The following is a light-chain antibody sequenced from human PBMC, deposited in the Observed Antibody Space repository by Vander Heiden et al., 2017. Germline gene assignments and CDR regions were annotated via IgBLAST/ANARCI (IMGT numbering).Light chain of an antibody. Sequence: SALIQPASVSGSPGQSITISCTGTSSDVGGYNYVSWYQQHPGKAPKLMIYDVSNRPSGVSNRFSGSKSGNTASLTISGLQAEDEADYYCSSYTSSSTYWVFGGGTKLTVL. CDR1: SSDVGGYNY. CDR2: DVS. J-gene: IGLJ3*02. CDR3: SSYTSSSTYWV. V-gene: IGLV2-14*01.